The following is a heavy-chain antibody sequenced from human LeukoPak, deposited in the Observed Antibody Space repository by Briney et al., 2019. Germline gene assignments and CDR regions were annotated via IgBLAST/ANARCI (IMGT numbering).Heavy chain of an antibody. CDR3: ARAEGGYDPSRFDY. Sequence: SETLSLTCTVSGYSISSGYYWGWIRQPPGKGLEWIGSICHSGSTYYNPSLKSRVTISVDTSKNQFSLKLSSVTAADTAVYYCARAEGGYDPSRFDYWGQGTLVTVSS. D-gene: IGHD5-12*01. CDR1: GYSISSGYY. V-gene: IGHV4-38-2*02. CDR2: ICHSGST. J-gene: IGHJ4*02.